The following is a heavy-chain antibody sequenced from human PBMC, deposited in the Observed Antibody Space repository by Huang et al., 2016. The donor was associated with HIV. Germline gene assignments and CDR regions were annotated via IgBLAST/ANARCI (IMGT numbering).Heavy chain of an antibody. D-gene: IGHD6-13*01. Sequence: QVQLVESGGGVVQPGRSLRISCAASGFTFRSCGMHWGRPAPGKGLEVVAVISYYAKTKHYADSVKGRFSSSRDNSKTTVYLQLNSLRLEDTAVYYCAKGGSAAAVLDFWGQGTLVTVSS. V-gene: IGHV3-30*18. J-gene: IGHJ4*02. CDR3: AKGGSAAAVLDF. CDR1: GFTFRSCG. CDR2: ISYYAKTK.